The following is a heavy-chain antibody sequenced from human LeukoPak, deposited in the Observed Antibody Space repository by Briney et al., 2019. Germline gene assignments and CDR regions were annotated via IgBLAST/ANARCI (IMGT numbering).Heavy chain of an antibody. Sequence: SETLSLTCTVSGYSINSGYYWVWIRQPPGKGLEWIGSIYRSGSTNYNPSLKSRVTISVDTSKNQFSLKVSSVTAADTAVYYCARTAYDILTGYRFDYWGQGTLVTVSS. CDR1: GYSINSGYY. D-gene: IGHD3-9*01. CDR2: IYRSGST. V-gene: IGHV4-38-2*02. CDR3: ARTAYDILTGYRFDY. J-gene: IGHJ4*02.